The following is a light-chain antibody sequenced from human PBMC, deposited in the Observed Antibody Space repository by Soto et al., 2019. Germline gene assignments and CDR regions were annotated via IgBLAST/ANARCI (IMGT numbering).Light chain of an antibody. V-gene: IGKV3-15*01. CDR1: QSVSTN. Sequence: EIVMTQSPATLSVSPGERATLSCRASQSVSTNLAWYQQKPGQAPRVLIYGASTSATGIPARFSGSGSGTDFTLTFSRLQSEDFAVYYCQQYNNWLPYTFGQGAKLQIK. CDR3: QQYNNWLPYT. CDR2: GAS. J-gene: IGKJ2*01.